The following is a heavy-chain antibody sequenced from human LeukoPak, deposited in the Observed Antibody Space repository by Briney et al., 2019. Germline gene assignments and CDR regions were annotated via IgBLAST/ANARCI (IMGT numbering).Heavy chain of an antibody. J-gene: IGHJ5*02. V-gene: IGHV1-2*02. Sequence: VASVKVSCKASGYTFTGYYMHWVRQAPGQGLEWMGWINPNSGGTNYAQKFQGRVTMTRDTSTSTAYMELSRLRSDDTAVFYCARDYATDCSSTSCYLGWFDPWGQGTLVTVSS. CDR3: ARDYATDCSSTSCYLGWFDP. CDR1: GYTFTGYY. CDR2: INPNSGGT. D-gene: IGHD2-2*01.